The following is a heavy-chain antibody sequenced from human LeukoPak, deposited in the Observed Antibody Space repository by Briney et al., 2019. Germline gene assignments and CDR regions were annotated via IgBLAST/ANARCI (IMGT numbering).Heavy chain of an antibody. V-gene: IGHV1-3*02. D-gene: IGHD3-22*01. CDR2: SNAGNGNT. J-gene: IGHJ4*02. CDR1: GYTFTNYA. Sequence: ASVKVSCKASGYTFTNYAMHWVRQAPGQRLEWMGWSNAGNGNTKYSQEFQGRVTITRDTSASTAYMELSSLRSEDMAVYYCARNTYYYDSSGYYGYFDYWGQGTLVTVSS. CDR3: ARNTYYYDSSGYYGYFDY.